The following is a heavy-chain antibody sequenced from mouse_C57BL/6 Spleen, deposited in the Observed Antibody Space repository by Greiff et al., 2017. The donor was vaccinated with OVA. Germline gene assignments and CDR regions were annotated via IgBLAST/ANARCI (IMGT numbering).Heavy chain of an antibody. CDR3: ARSGIYYDYDNYAMDY. CDR1: GYTFTSYW. J-gene: IGHJ4*01. D-gene: IGHD2-4*01. CDR2: IDPSDSYT. Sequence: VQLQQSGAELVKPGASVKLSCKASGYTFTSYWMQWVKQRPGQGLEWIGEIDPSDSYTNYNQKFKGKATLTVDTSSSTAYMQLSSLTSEDSAVYYCARSGIYYDYDNYAMDYWGQGTSVTVSS. V-gene: IGHV1-50*01.